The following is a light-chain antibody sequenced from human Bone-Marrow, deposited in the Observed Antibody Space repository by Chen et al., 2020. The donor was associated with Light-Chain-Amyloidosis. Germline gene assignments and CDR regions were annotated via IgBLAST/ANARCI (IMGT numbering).Light chain of an antibody. CDR1: SSDVGGDND. CDR3: SSYTITNTLV. CDR2: EVT. J-gene: IGLJ1*01. V-gene: IGLV2-14*01. Sequence: SARTPPPSVSASPGRPITISCTGTSSDVGGDNDVSWYQQHPDKAPKLMIYEVTNRPSWVPDRFSGSKSDNTASLTISELQTEDEADYFCSSYTITNTLVFGSGTRVTVL.